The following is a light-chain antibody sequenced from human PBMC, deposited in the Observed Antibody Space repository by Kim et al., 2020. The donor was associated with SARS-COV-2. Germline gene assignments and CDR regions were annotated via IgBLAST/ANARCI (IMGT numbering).Light chain of an antibody. Sequence: SLSPGESATLSCRASQRVSSDLAWYQQKPSQAPTLLIYDASNRATGIPARFSGSGSGTDFTLTISSLEPEDFAVYYCQQRSNWPRSFGQGTKLEI. CDR1: QRVSSD. CDR3: QQRSNWPRS. V-gene: IGKV3-11*01. J-gene: IGKJ2*03. CDR2: DAS.